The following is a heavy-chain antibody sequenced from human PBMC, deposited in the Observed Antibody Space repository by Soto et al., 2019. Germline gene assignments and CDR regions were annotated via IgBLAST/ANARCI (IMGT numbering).Heavy chain of an antibody. CDR3: ARAHEVAWFDS. CDR1: GFSFSSYT. Sequence: GGSLRLSCTASGFSFSSYTMNWFRQAPGKGLQWVASITNRGTHTYSADSVKGRSTISRDNDKNSLYLQMNNLRAEDTATYYCARAHEVAWFDSWGLGTLVTVSS. D-gene: IGHD2-15*01. CDR2: ITNRGTHT. V-gene: IGHV3-21*06. J-gene: IGHJ5*01.